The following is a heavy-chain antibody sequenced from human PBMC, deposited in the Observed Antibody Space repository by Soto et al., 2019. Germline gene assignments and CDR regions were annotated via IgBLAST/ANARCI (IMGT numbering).Heavy chain of an antibody. CDR1: GGSISSTSYF. CDR2: IYYRGKT. CDR3: AKRGSRVQQPSCFDY. V-gene: IGHV4-39*01. D-gene: IGHD6-13*01. Sequence: SETLSLTCSVSGGSISSTSYFWGWIRQPPGKGLEWIGSIYYRGKTLYNPSLKSRTTIFVDTSKNQFSLQLNSVTAADTAIYYCAKRGSRVQQPSCFDYWGQGTLVTVSS. J-gene: IGHJ4*02.